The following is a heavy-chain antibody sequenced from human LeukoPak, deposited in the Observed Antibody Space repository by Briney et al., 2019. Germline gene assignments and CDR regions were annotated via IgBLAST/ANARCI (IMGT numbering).Heavy chain of an antibody. Sequence: GGSLRLACAASGFTFSSHAMSWVRQAPGKGLVWVSVISGSGRSAYYADSLKGRFTISRDNSKDTLYLQMNSLRAEDTALHYCAQDYSGYDLSAGYWGQGTLVTVSS. CDR2: ISGSGRSA. D-gene: IGHD5-12*01. CDR3: AQDYSGYDLSAGY. CDR1: GFTFSSHA. V-gene: IGHV3-23*01. J-gene: IGHJ4*02.